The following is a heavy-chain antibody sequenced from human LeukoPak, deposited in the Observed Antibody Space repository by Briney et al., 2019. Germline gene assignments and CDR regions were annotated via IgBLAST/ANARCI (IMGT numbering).Heavy chain of an antibody. V-gene: IGHV4-34*01. CDR1: GGSFSGYY. Sequence: TSETLSLTCAVYGGSFSGYYWSWIRQPPGKGLEWIGEINHSGSTNYNPSLKSRVTISVDTSKNQFSLKLSSVTAADTAVYYCAIMRSWNYYGSGRHRTTYYYMDVWGKGTTVTISS. J-gene: IGHJ6*03. CDR3: AIMRSWNYYGSGRHRTTYYYMDV. CDR2: INHSGST. D-gene: IGHD3-10*01.